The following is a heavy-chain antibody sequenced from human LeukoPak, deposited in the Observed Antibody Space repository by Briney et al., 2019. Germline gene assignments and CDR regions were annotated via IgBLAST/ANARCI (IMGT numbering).Heavy chain of an antibody. CDR1: GYTFSGYG. J-gene: IGHJ4*02. CDR3: ARDDLGYCNGGSCYSLYDY. Sequence: GSVKVSCKASGYTFSGYGISWVRQAPGQGLEWMGWISAYNGNTNYVKKLQGRVTMTTDTSTTTAYMELRSLRSDDTAVYFCARDDLGYCNGGSCYSLYDYWGQGTLVTVSS. D-gene: IGHD2-15*01. V-gene: IGHV1-18*01. CDR2: ISAYNGNT.